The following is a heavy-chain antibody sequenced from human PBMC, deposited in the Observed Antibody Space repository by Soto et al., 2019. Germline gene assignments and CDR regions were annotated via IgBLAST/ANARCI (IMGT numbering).Heavy chain of an antibody. D-gene: IGHD5-18*01. J-gene: IGHJ4*02. CDR3: SHGYYQYFNS. CDR2: IRASGTT. CDR1: GFTFRTYA. V-gene: IGHV3-23*01. Sequence: GGSLRLSCAASGFTFRTYAMSWVRQAPGKGLEWVSAIRASGTTDYAAPVKGRFTVSRDDSENTLYLQMNSLKTEDTAVYYCSHGYYQYFNSWGQGTLVTVSS.